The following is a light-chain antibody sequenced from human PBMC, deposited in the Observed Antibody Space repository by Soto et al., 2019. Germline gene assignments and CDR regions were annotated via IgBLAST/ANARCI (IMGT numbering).Light chain of an antibody. CDR1: SSTIGSNN. CDR2: END. CDR3: STWDDSLSSVL. V-gene: IGLV1-47*01. Sequence: QLVLTQPPSASGTPGQRVTVSCSGSSSTIGSNNVAWYKKLAGSAPKLLIYENDQRPSGVPDRFSGSKSGTSASLAISGLRPEAEATYYCSTWDDSLSSVLFGGGTKLTVL. J-gene: IGLJ2*01.